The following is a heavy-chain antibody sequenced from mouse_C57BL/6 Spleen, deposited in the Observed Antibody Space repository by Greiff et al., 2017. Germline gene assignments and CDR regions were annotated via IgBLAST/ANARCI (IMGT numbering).Heavy chain of an antibody. V-gene: IGHV1-53*01. Sequence: QVQLQQPGTELVKPGASVKLSCKASGYTFTSYWMHWVKQRPGQGLEWIGNINPSNGGTNYNEKFKSKATLTVEKSSSTAYMQLSSLTSEDSAVYYCARGDYGGAWFAYWGQGTLVTVSA. D-gene: IGHD2-4*01. CDR1: GYTFTSYW. J-gene: IGHJ3*01. CDR2: INPSNGGT. CDR3: ARGDYGGAWFAY.